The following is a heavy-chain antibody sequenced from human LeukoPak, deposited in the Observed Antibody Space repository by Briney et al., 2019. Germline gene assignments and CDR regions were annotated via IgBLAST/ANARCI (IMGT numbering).Heavy chain of an antibody. Sequence: PGGSLRLSCAASGFTFSSYWMHWVRQAPGKGLVWVSRINSDGSSTSYADSVKGRFTISRDNAKNTLYLQMNSLRAEDTAVYYCARDARRWIPTDYYYYMDVWGKGTTVTVSS. CDR1: GFTFSSYW. V-gene: IGHV3-74*01. J-gene: IGHJ6*03. D-gene: IGHD2-2*03. CDR2: INSDGSST. CDR3: ARDARRWIPTDYYYYMDV.